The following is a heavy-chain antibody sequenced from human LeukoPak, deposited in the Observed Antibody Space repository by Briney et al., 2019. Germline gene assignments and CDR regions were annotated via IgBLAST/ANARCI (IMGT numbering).Heavy chain of an antibody. Sequence: GGSLTLACSPSGFRFNNYAVYWVRQAPGEGREWVANIKQGGSEEHYVPSVKGGFTISRDNAKNSLYLQMNSLRAEDTAVYYCARDFGLRCSGGTCYSVYYYGMDVWGKGTTVTVSS. V-gene: IGHV3-7*03. J-gene: IGHJ6*04. D-gene: IGHD2-15*01. CDR2: IKQGGSEE. CDR1: GFRFNNYA. CDR3: ARDFGLRCSGGTCYSVYYYGMDV.